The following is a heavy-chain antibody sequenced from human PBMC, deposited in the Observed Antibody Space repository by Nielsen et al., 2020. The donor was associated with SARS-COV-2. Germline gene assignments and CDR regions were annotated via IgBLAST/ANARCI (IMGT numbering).Heavy chain of an antibody. CDR1: GFTFSSYG. CDR2: ISYDGSNK. D-gene: IGHD3-9*01. V-gene: IGHV3-30*18. CDR3: AKDLLRYFDWLLSPDY. J-gene: IGHJ4*02. Sequence: GGSLRLSCAASGFTFSSYGMHWVRQAPGKGLEWVAVISYDGSNKYYADSVKGRFTISRDNSKNTLYLQMNSLRAEDTAVYYRAKDLLRYFDWLLSPDYWGQGTLVTVSS.